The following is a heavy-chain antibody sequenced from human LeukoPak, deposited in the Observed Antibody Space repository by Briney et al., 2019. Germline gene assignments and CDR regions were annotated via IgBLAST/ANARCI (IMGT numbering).Heavy chain of an antibody. J-gene: IGHJ4*02. CDR2: IYYSGST. Sequence: SETLSLTCTVSGGPTTNSYWSWIRQPPGKGLEWIGYIYYSGSTNYNPSLKSRVTISVDTSKNQFSLKLTSVTAADTAVYYCARGGTTVVTGYYFDYWGQGTLVTVSS. D-gene: IGHD4-23*01. CDR1: GGPTTNSY. V-gene: IGHV4-59*01. CDR3: ARGGTTVVTGYYFDY.